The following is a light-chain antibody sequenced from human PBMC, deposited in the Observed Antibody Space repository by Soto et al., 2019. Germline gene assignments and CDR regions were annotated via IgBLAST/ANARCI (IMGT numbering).Light chain of an antibody. V-gene: IGKV3-11*01. CDR3: QQRDNWPPIT. CDR2: DAS. Sequence: EIVLTQSPATLSLSRGERATLSCRASQSVTNSLAWYQQKPGQAPRLLVYDASNRATGIPTRFSASGSGTDFTLTISNLEPEDFAVYYCQQRDNWPPITYGQGTRLEIK. J-gene: IGKJ5*01. CDR1: QSVTNS.